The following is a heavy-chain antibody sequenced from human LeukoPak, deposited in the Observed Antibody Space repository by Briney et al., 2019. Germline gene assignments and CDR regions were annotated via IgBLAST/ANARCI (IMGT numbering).Heavy chain of an antibody. V-gene: IGHV3-30-3*01. CDR3: ARAPTPVTTVTTLGY. D-gene: IGHD4-17*01. Sequence: GGSLRLSCAASGFTFSSYTMHWVRQAPGKGLEWVAVISFDGTNKYYADSVKGRFTISRDNSKNTLYLQMNSLRPEGTAVYYCARAPTPVTTVTTLGYWGQGTLVTVSS. CDR2: ISFDGTNK. J-gene: IGHJ4*02. CDR1: GFTFSSYT.